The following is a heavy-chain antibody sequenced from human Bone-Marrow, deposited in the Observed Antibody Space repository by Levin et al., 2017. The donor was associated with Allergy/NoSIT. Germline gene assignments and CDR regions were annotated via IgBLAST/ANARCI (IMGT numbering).Heavy chain of an antibody. CDR2: IYETGST. Sequence: SQTLSLPCAVSGYSIRSDYYWGWIRQPPGKGLVWIGNIYETGSTKYNPSLKSRVTISVDTSKNQFSLQLNSVTAADTAVYFCAREYYMDVWGKGTTVTVSS. J-gene: IGHJ6*03. CDR3: AREYYMDV. CDR1: GYSIRSDYY. V-gene: IGHV4-38-2*02.